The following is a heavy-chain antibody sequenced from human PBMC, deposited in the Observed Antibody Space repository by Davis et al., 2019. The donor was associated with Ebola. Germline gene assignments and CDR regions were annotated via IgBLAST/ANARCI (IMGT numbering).Heavy chain of an antibody. CDR2: IYYSGST. J-gene: IGHJ4*02. V-gene: IGHV4-59*01. CDR1: GGSFSSYY. D-gene: IGHD4-17*01. CDR3: ASDSDYGTY. Sequence: SETLSLTCAVYGGSFSSYYWSWIRQPPGKGLEWIGYIYYSGSTNYNPSLKSRVTISVDTSKNQFSLKLSSVTAADTAVYYCASDSDYGTYWGQGTLVTVSS.